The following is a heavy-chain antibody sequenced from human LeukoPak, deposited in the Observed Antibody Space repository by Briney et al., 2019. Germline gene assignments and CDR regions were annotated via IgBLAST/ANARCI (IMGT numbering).Heavy chain of an antibody. V-gene: IGHV4-59*01. CDR1: GGSISSYY. Sequence: SETLSLTCTVSGGSISSYYWSWIRQPPGKGLECIGYIHYTGSTNYNPSLKSRVTISVETSKNEFSLKLRSVTAADTAVYYCARVTGYRIEDYFDYWGQGTLVTVSS. CDR3: ARVTGYRIEDYFDY. J-gene: IGHJ4*02. D-gene: IGHD6-13*01. CDR2: IHYTGST.